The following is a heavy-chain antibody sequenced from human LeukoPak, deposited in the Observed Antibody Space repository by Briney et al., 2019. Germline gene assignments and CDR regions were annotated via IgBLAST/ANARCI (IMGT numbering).Heavy chain of an antibody. V-gene: IGHV1-2*02. J-gene: IGHJ5*02. CDR3: ARDTVPITIFVSRGWFDP. CDR2: INPNSGGT. CDR1: GYTFTGYY. D-gene: IGHD3-3*01. Sequence: ASVKVSCKASGYTFTGYYMHWVRQAPGQGLEWMGWINPNSGGTNYAQKFRGRVTMTRDTSISTAYMELSRLRSDDTAVYYCARDTVPITIFVSRGWFDPWGQGTLATVSS.